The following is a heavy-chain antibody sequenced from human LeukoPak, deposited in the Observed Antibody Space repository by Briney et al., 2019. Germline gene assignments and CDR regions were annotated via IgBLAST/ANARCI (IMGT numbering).Heavy chain of an antibody. D-gene: IGHD2-15*01. CDR1: GFSFSSYS. CDR2: ISSSSSYI. Sequence: WGSLRLSCAASGFSFSSYSMNWVRQAPGKGLEWVSSISSSSSYIYYADSVKGRFTISRDNAKNSLYLQMNSLRAEDTAVYYCARDGCSGGSCYANGGLYGMDVWGQGTTVTVSS. J-gene: IGHJ6*02. CDR3: ARDGCSGGSCYANGGLYGMDV. V-gene: IGHV3-21*01.